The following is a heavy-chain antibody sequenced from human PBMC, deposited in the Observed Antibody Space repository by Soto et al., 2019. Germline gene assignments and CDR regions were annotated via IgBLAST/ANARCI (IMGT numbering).Heavy chain of an antibody. CDR3: ARWRGLRVVVRGFDP. CDR1: GYTFTSYD. J-gene: IGHJ5*02. D-gene: IGHD2-15*01. V-gene: IGHV1-8*01. CDR2: MNPNSGNT. Sequence: QVQLVQSGAEVRKPGASVKVSCKASGYTFTSYDINWVRQATGQGLEWMGWMNPNSGNTGYAQKFQGRVSMTRNTSISTAYMELSSLRSEDTAVYYCARWRGLRVVVRGFDPWGQGTLVTVSS.